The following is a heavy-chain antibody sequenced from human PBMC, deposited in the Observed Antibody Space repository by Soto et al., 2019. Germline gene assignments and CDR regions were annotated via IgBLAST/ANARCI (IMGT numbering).Heavy chain of an antibody. Sequence: GGSLRLSCAASGFTFSSYGMHWVRQAPGKGLEWVAVISYDGSNKYYADSVKGRFTISRDNSKNTLYLQMNSLRAEDTAVYYCAGGYCSGGSCYSDVGLGYYYYGMDVWGQGTTVTVSS. J-gene: IGHJ6*02. D-gene: IGHD2-15*01. CDR1: GFTFSSYG. CDR3: AGGYCSGGSCYSDVGLGYYYYGMDV. V-gene: IGHV3-30*03. CDR2: ISYDGSNK.